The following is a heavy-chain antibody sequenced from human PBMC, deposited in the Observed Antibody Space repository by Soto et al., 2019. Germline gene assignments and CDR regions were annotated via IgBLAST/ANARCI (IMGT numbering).Heavy chain of an antibody. V-gene: IGHV3-15*07. D-gene: IGHD2-15*01. J-gene: IGHJ4*02. Sequence: EVQLVESGGGLVKPGESLRLSCAASDLSFSNAYINWVRQGPGKGLEWVGRIKSKTDGGTIDYAAPVKGRFIISRDDSSNTVYLHMNSLKTEDTAVYYCTTRGALGYWGQGTLVTVSS. CDR1: DLSFSNAY. CDR2: IKSKTDGGTI. CDR3: TTRGALGY.